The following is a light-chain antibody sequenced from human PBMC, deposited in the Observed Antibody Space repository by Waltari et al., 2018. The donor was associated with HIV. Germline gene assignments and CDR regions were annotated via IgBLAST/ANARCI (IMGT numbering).Light chain of an antibody. CDR2: DDS. V-gene: IGLV3-21*02. Sequence: SYVLPQPPSVSVAPGQPARITCGGNQIGHKSGHWHQQKPGQAPVLVVYDDSDRPAGIPERFSGSNSGNTATLTISRVEAGDEADYFCQVWDSSSDHRGVFGGGTKLTVL. CDR1: QIGHKS. J-gene: IGLJ3*02. CDR3: QVWDSSSDHRGV.